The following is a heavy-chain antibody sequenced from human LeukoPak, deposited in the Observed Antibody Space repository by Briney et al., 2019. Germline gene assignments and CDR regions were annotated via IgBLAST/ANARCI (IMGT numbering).Heavy chain of an antibody. J-gene: IGHJ3*02. D-gene: IGHD3-10*01. CDR2: IYTSGST. CDR3: TRPIRYYYGSGSLGTKNPDDAFDI. Sequence: SETLSLTCTVSGDSFTSVTDYWAWIRQPPGKGLEWIGRIYTSGSTYYNPSLKSRVTISVDTSKNQVSLKLSSVTAADTAVYYCTRPIRYYYGSGSLGTKNPDDAFDIWGQGTMVTVSS. CDR1: GDSFTSVTDY. V-gene: IGHV4-39*07.